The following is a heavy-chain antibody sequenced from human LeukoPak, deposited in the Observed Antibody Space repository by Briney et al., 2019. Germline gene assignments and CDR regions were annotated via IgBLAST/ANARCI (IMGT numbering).Heavy chain of an antibody. CDR2: IYYSGST. J-gene: IGHJ4*02. CDR3: AREARSHYFDY. CDR1: GGSISSGGYY. V-gene: IGHV4-31*03. D-gene: IGHD1-26*01. Sequence: PSETLSLTCTVSGGSISSGGYYWSWIRQHPGKGLEWIGYIYYSGSTYYNPSLKSRVTISVDTSKNQFSLKLSSVTAADTAVYYCAREARSHYFDYWGQGTLVTVSS.